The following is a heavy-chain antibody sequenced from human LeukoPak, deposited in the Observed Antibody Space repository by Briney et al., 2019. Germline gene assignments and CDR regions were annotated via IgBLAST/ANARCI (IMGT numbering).Heavy chain of an antibody. V-gene: IGHV3-48*01. CDR3: ARGGIRRKTAYYYYYYMDV. J-gene: IGHJ6*03. CDR2: ISSSSSTI. Sequence: PGGSLRLSCAASGFTFSSYSMNWVRQAPGKGLEWVSYISSSSSTIYYADSVKGRFTISRDNAKNSLYLQMNSLRAEDTAVYYCARGGIRRKTAYYYYYYMDVWGKGTTVTVSS. CDR1: GFTFSSYS. D-gene: IGHD1-14*01.